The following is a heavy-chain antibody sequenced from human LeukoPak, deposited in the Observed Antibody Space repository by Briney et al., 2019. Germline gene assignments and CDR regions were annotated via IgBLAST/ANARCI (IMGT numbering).Heavy chain of an antibody. CDR3: ARGPLTGEHYHYYMDF. Sequence: AAVKVSCKASGYSFSTFDINWVRQAPGQGLEWMGWLNPNTGKTGYAQKFQDRVTITGNSSISTVDMELSSLTSDDTAVYYCARGPLTGEHYHYYMDFWGKGTTVTVSS. CDR1: GYSFSTFD. CDR2: LNPNTGKT. V-gene: IGHV1-8*03. J-gene: IGHJ6*03. D-gene: IGHD7-27*01.